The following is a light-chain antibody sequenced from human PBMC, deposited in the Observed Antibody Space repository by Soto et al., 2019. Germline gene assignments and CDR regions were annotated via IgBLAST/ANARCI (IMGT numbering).Light chain of an antibody. CDR3: MQALQTPWK. V-gene: IGKV2-28*01. Sequence: DIVMTQSPLSLPVTPGEPASISCTSSQSLLHTNGYTFLDWYLQKPGQSPQLLIYLGSNRASGVPDRFSGSGSGTNFTLKISRVEAEDVGVYYCMQALQTPWKFGQGTKVDIK. CDR1: QSLLHTNGYTF. CDR2: LGS. J-gene: IGKJ1*01.